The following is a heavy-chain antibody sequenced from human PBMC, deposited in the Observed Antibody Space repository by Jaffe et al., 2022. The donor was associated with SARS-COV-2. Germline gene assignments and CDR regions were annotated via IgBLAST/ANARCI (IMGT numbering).Heavy chain of an antibody. V-gene: IGHV3-7*01. Sequence: EVQLVESGGGLVQPGGSLRLSCAASGFTFSTYWMSWVRQAPGKGLEWVANIKQDGSEKYYVDSVKGRFTISRDNAKNSLYLQMNSLRAEDTAVYYCARDGRPTKTQKTEKAFDIWGQGTTVTVSS. D-gene: IGHD1-26*01. CDR1: GFTFSTYW. CDR2: IKQDGSEK. J-gene: IGHJ3*02. CDR3: ARDGRPTKTQKTEKAFDI.